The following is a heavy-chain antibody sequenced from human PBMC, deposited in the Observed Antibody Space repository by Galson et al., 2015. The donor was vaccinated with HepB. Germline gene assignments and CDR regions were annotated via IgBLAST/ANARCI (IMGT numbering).Heavy chain of an antibody. CDR2: INPSGGST. V-gene: IGHV1-46*04. CDR1: GYTFTSYY. J-gene: IGHJ3*02. CDR3: ARGGIQLKDAFDI. Sequence: SVKVSCKASGYTFTSYYMHWVRQAPGQGLEWMGIINPSGGSTSYAQKLQGRVTMTRDTSTSTVYMELSSLRSEDTAVYYCARGGIQLKDAFDIWGQGTMVTVSS. D-gene: IGHD5-18*01.